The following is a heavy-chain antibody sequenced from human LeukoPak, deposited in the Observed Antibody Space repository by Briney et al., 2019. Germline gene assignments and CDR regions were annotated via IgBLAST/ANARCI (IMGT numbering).Heavy chain of an antibody. J-gene: IGHJ6*03. D-gene: IGHD3/OR15-3a*01. CDR2: IYHSGST. CDR1: GGSISSYY. Sequence: SETLSLTCTVSGGSISSYYWSWIRQPPGKGLEWIGYIYHSGSTYYNPSLKSRVTISVDRSKNQFSLKLSSVTAADTAVYYCARGTDQKYYYYYYYMDVWGKGTTVTVSS. CDR3: ARGTDQKYYYYYYYMDV. V-gene: IGHV4-59*12.